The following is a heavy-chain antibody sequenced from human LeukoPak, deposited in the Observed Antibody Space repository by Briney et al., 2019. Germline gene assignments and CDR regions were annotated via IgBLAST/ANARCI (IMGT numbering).Heavy chain of an antibody. CDR1: GITLSNYG. CDR2: ISDSGGRT. D-gene: IGHD3-22*01. CDR3: AKRGVVIRVILVGFHKEAYYFDS. J-gene: IGHJ4*02. V-gene: IGHV3-23*01. Sequence: GGSLRLSCAVSGITLSNYGMTWVRQAPGKGLEWVAGISDSGGRTNYADSVEGRFTISRDNPKNTLYLQMNSLRAEDTAAYFCAKRGVVIRVILVGFHKEAYYFDSWGQGVLVTVSS.